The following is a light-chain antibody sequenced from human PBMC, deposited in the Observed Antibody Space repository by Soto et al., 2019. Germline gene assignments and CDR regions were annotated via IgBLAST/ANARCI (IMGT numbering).Light chain of an antibody. V-gene: IGLV2-14*03. CDR2: EVS. J-gene: IGLJ1*01. CDR3: RSYTSSSTRV. Sequence: QSVLTQPASVSGSPGQSITISCTGTSSDVGAYDYVSWYQQHPDKAPKLMIYEVSNRPSGVSNRFSGSKSVNTATLTISGLQAEDEADYYCRSYTSSSTRVFGXGTKVTVL. CDR1: SSDVGAYDY.